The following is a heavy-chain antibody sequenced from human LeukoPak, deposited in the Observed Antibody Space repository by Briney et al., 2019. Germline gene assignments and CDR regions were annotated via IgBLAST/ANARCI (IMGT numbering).Heavy chain of an antibody. CDR2: IIPIFGTA. V-gene: IGHV1-69*13. D-gene: IGHD3-3*01. CDR1: GGTFSSYA. Sequence: ASVKVSCKASGGTFSSYAISWVRQAPGQGLEWMGGIIPIFGTANYAQKFQGRVTITADESTSTAYMELSSLRSEDTAVYYCARTGLWSGYYWYFDYWGQGTLVTVSS. J-gene: IGHJ4*02. CDR3: ARTGLWSGYYWYFDY.